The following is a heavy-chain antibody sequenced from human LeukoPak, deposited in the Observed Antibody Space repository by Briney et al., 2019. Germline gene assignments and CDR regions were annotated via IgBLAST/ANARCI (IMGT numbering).Heavy chain of an antibody. D-gene: IGHD6-19*01. J-gene: IGHJ4*02. CDR3: AGLEGRYSTDWFYFFDY. Sequence: SETLSLTCTVSGGSISSGGYYWSWIRQHPGKGLEWIGEMYLGGTTNFNPSLKSRVTILIDKSKNQLSLQLTSVTAADTAVYYCAGLEGRYSTDWFYFFDYWGQGALVTVSS. V-gene: IGHV4-31*03. CDR2: MYLGGTT. CDR1: GGSISSGGYY.